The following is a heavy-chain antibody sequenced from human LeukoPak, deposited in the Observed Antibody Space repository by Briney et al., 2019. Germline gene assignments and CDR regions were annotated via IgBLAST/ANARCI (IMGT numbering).Heavy chain of an antibody. V-gene: IGHV4-34*01. J-gene: IGHJ6*03. CDR3: ARAVYGGNYGGYYMDV. D-gene: IGHD4-23*01. CDR2: INHSGST. CDR1: GFTFSSYG. Sequence: GSLRLSCAASGFTFSSYGMSWVRQPPGKGLEWIGEINHSGSTNYNPSLKSRVTISVDTSKNQFSLKLSSVTAADTAVYYCARAVYGGNYGGYYMDVWGKGTTVTVSS.